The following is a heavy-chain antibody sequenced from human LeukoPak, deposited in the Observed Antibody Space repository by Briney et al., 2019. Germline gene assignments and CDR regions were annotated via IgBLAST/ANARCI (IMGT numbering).Heavy chain of an antibody. CDR2: ISSSSSYI. V-gene: IGHV3-21*01. Sequence: GGSLRLSCAASGFTFSSYSMNWVRQAPGKGLEWVSSISSSSSYIYYADSVKGRFTISRDNAKNSLYLQMNSLRDEDTAVYYCARAVGSSGWYYFDYWGQGTLVTVSS. J-gene: IGHJ4*02. CDR3: ARAVGSSGWYYFDY. CDR1: GFTFSSYS. D-gene: IGHD6-19*01.